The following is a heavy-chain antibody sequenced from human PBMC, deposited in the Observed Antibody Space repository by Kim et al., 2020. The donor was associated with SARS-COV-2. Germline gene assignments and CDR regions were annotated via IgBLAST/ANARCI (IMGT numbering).Heavy chain of an antibody. CDR3: AKDKEGFTGGACDV. Sequence: GGSLRLSCEGSGFSFEKYAMHWIRQVPGKGLEWVAGINWSSANLGYADSVKGRFTISRDNDRKFLYWSVNSLRPEDTAVYFCAKDKEGFTGGACDVWGHGTKVTVSA. CDR1: GFSFEKYA. V-gene: IGHV3-9*01. J-gene: IGHJ3*01. CDR2: INWSSANL. D-gene: IGHD3-10*01.